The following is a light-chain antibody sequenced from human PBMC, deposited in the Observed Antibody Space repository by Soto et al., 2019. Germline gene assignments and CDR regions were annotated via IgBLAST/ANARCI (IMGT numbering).Light chain of an antibody. V-gene: IGKV1-39*01. Sequence: DIQMTQSPSTLSASVGYRVTITCRASQSISSWLAWYQQKPGKAPKLLIYGASSLQSGVPSRFSGSGSGTDFTLTISSLQPEDFATYYCQQTYNTETFGQGTKVDIK. CDR1: QSISSW. J-gene: IGKJ1*01. CDR2: GAS. CDR3: QQTYNTET.